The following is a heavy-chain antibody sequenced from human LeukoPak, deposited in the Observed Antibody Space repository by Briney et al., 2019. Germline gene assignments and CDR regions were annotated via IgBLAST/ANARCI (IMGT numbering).Heavy chain of an antibody. Sequence: SETLSLTCTVSGGSISSYYWSWVRQPPGKGLEWIGSSYYSGNTYYNASLKGRLTISIDTSKKQFSLKLNSVTAADTAVYYCATTPSIAATGTLWWLDPWGQGTLVTVSS. J-gene: IGHJ5*02. D-gene: IGHD6-6*01. CDR2: SYYSGNT. V-gene: IGHV4-59*03. CDR1: GGSISSYY. CDR3: ATTPSIAATGTLWWLDP.